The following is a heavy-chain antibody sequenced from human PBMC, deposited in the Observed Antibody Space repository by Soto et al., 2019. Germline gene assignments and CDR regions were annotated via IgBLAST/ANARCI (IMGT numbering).Heavy chain of an antibody. CDR1: GYTFTSSA. J-gene: IGHJ4*02. CDR2: INAGNGNT. Sequence: ASVKVSCKASGYTFTSSAMHWVRQAPGQRLEWMGWINAGNGNTKYSQKFQGRVTITRDTSASTAYMELSSLRSEDTAVYYCARDLAGTGGDFDYWGQGTLVTVSS. CDR3: ARDLAGTGGDFDY. V-gene: IGHV1-3*01. D-gene: IGHD1-1*01.